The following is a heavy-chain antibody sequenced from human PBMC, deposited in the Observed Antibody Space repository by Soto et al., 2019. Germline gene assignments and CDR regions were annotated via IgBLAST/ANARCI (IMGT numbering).Heavy chain of an antibody. V-gene: IGHV3-15*07. J-gene: IGHJ4*02. CDR3: TTEALAYCGGDCYSTMDY. CDR1: GFTFSNAW. Sequence: EVQLVESGGGLVKPGGSLRLSCAASGFTFSNAWMNWVRQAPGKGLEWVGRIKSKTDGGTTDYAAPVKGIFTILRDDTKNTLYLQMNSLKTEDTAVYYCTTEALAYCGGDCYSTMDYWGQGTLVTVSS. D-gene: IGHD2-21*02. CDR2: IKSKTDGGTT.